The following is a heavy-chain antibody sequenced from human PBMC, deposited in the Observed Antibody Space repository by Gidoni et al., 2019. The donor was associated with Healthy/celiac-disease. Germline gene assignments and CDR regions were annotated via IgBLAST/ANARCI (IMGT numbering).Heavy chain of an antibody. V-gene: IGHV4-59*01. J-gene: IGHJ5*02. CDR1: GGSISRYY. Sequence: QVQLQESGPGLVKPSETLSLTCTVSGGSISRYYWSWIRQPPGKGLEWIGYIYFSGSTNYNPSLKSRVTISVDTSKNQFSLKLSSVTAADTAVYYCARGSYDFWSGSNWVDPWGQGTLVTVSS. D-gene: IGHD3-3*01. CDR2: IYFSGST. CDR3: ARGSYDFWSGSNWVDP.